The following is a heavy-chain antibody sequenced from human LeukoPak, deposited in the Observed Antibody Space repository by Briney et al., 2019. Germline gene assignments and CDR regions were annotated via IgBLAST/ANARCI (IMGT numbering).Heavy chain of an antibody. CDR3: ARQGYSSSSRGLYYYYYMDV. CDR2: IYPGDSDT. CDR1: GYSFTSYW. J-gene: IGHJ6*03. Sequence: GESLKISCKGSGYSFTSYWIGWVRQMPGKGLEWMGIIYPGDSDTRYSPSFQGQVTISADKSISTAYLQWSSLKASDTAMYYCARQGYSSSSRGLYYYYYMDVWGKGTTVTVSS. D-gene: IGHD6-6*01. V-gene: IGHV5-51*01.